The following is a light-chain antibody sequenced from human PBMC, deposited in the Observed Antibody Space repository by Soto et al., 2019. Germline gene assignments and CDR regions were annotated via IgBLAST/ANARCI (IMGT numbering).Light chain of an antibody. CDR1: STDVGSYDR. CDR2: EVT. V-gene: IGLV2-18*02. CDR3: ISYTSSSTYV. Sequence: QSVLTQPPSVSGSPGQSVTISCTGTSTDVGSYDRVSWYQQPPGTAPQLMIYEVTNRPSGVPDRFSGSKSGNTASLTISGLQAEDEADYYCISYTSSSTYVFGTGTKVTV. J-gene: IGLJ1*01.